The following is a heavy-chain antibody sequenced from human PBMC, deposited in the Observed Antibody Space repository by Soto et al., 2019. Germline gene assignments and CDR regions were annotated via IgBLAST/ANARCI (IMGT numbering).Heavy chain of an antibody. J-gene: IGHJ4*02. CDR1: GFFFNDKW. D-gene: IGHD1-26*01. CDR3: ARGGAMGVDH. Sequence: GGSLRLSCTSSGFFFNDKWMHWVRQAPGKGLVWVARIDGHSGTTNYADSVRGRFTISRDNAKNTVYLHLNTLTDEDTAVYYCARGGAMGVDHWGQGTLVTVSS. V-gene: IGHV3-74*01. CDR2: IDGHSGTT.